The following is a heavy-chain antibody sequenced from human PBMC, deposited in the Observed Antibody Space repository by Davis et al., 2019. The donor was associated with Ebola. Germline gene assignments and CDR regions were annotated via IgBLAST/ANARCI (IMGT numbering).Heavy chain of an antibody. D-gene: IGHD2-2*01. CDR1: GFDFASHD. CDR3: LQGTTSCHV. Sequence: GESLKISCEASGFDFASHDMNWVRQAPGKGLEWVSNINGRADSTSYSASVRGRFTISRDNSKNMLYLQMNTLRADDTAVYYCLQGTTSCHVWGQGTLVTVSS. CDR2: INGRADST. J-gene: IGHJ4*02. V-gene: IGHV3-23*01.